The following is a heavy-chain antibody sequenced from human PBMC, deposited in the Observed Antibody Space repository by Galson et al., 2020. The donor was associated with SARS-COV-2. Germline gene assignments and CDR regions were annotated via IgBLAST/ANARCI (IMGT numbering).Heavy chain of an antibody. CDR3: ARVGSIWYNWFDS. J-gene: IGHJ5*01. CDR1: GGTLSSYA. V-gene: IGHV1-69*13. Sequence: ASVTVSCKASGGTLSSYAISWVRQAPGQGLEWMGRIIPIFGPAHYEQKLKGRVTITADESTSTASMELSSLRSEDTAVDYCARVGSIWYNWFDSWGQGALFSVSS. D-gene: IGHD6-13*01. CDR2: IIPIFGPA.